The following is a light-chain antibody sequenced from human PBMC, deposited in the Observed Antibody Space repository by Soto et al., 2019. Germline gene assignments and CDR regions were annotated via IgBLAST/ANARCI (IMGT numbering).Light chain of an antibody. Sequence: QSVLTQPPSVSGAPGQRVTISCTGSSSNIGAGYDVHWYQQLPGTAPKLLIYGNSNRPSGVPDRFSGSKSGTSASLAITGLQAEDDAEYYCQAYDSSLSGVVLGGGTKLTVL. CDR3: QAYDSSLSGVV. CDR1: SSNIGAGYD. V-gene: IGLV1-40*01. J-gene: IGLJ2*01. CDR2: GNS.